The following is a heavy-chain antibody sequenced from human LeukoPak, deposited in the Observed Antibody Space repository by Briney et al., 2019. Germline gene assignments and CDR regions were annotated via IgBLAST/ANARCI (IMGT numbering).Heavy chain of an antibody. Sequence: GRPLRLSRAVSGFTLRNYGMHGLRQAPPKGLDWVARVSDDVSNKDFAVSVKRRVTISRDNSKITESMQMNTLRAEGTAVYYCVRGGSQPITLHVFDYWGEGTLVTVSS. V-gene: IGHV3-30*03. CDR3: VRGGSQPITLHVFDY. D-gene: IGHD3-10*01. CDR1: GFTLRNYG. J-gene: IGHJ4*02. CDR2: VSDDVSNK.